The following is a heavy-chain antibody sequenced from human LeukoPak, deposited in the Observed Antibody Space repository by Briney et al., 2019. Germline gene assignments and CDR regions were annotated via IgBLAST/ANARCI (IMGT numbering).Heavy chain of an antibody. J-gene: IGHJ6*03. Sequence: GSLRLSCAASGFTFSSYAMSWVRQAPGKGLEWVSAVSSSGGTTYYADSVKGRFTISRDNSKNTLSLQMNSLRAEDTAIYYCAKNGDRGAYCSGGSCYPYYYYYMDVWGKGTTVTISS. V-gene: IGHV3-23*01. D-gene: IGHD2-15*01. CDR1: GFTFSSYA. CDR3: AKNGDRGAYCSGGSCYPYYYYYMDV. CDR2: VSSSGGTT.